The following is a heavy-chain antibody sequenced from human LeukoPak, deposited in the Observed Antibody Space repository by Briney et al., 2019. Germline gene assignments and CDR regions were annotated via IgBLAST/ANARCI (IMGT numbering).Heavy chain of an antibody. CDR2: IKQDGSEK. V-gene: IGHV3-7*01. D-gene: IGHD2-2*01. J-gene: IGHJ4*02. Sequence: GGSLRLSCAASGFSFTYSWMAWVRQTPEKGLEWVANIKQDGSEKYYPDSVKGRFTISRDISTDTLWLQMDSLRTEDTAVYYCAKGPLRGTAAAIDYWGRGTLVTVSS. CDR1: GFSFTYSW. CDR3: AKGPLRGTAAAIDY.